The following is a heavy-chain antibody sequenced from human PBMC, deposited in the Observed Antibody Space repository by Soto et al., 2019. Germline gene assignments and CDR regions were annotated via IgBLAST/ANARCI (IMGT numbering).Heavy chain of an antibody. V-gene: IGHV1-69*02. CDR3: ARIAAAGIPGDY. D-gene: IGHD6-13*01. CDR1: GGTFSSYT. CDR2: IIPILGIA. J-gene: IGHJ4*02. Sequence: QVQLVQSGAEVKKPGSSVKVSCKASGGTFSSYTISWVRQAPGQGLEWMGRIIPILGIANYAQKFQGRVTITADKSTRTAYMELSSMRSEDTAVSYCARIAAAGIPGDYWGQGTLFTVSS.